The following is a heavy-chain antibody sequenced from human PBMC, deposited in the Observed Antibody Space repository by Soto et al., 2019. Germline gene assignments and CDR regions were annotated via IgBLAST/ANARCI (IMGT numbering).Heavy chain of an antibody. Sequence: PSETLSLTCTVSGGSISSSSYYWGWIRQPPGKGLEWIGSIYYSGSTYYNPSLKSRVTISVDTSKNQFSLKLSSVTAADTAVYYCARDIGVSDPFDYWGQGTLVTVSS. CDR2: IYYSGST. V-gene: IGHV4-39*01. J-gene: IGHJ4*02. CDR1: GGSISSSSYY. D-gene: IGHD2-15*01. CDR3: ARDIGVSDPFDY.